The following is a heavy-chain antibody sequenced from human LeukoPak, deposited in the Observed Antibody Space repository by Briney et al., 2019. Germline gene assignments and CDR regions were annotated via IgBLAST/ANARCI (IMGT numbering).Heavy chain of an antibody. Sequence: GSLRLSCAASGFTFSSYDMSWVRQAPGKGLEWVSGITYSSGYTYYADSVKGRFTISRDNSRNTLYLQMNSLRAEDTAVYYCARDVENNWFDPWGQGTLVTVSS. J-gene: IGHJ5*02. CDR1: GFTFSSYD. CDR3: ARDVENNWFDP. CDR2: ITYSSGYT. V-gene: IGHV3-23*01. D-gene: IGHD2-21*01.